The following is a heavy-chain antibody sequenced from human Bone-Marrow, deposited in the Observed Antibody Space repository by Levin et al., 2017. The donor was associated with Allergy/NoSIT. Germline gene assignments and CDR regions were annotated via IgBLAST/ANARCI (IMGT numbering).Heavy chain of an antibody. CDR1: AGTFSSYT. Sequence: SVKVSCKSSAGTFSSYTISWVRQAPGQGLEWMGRIIPIFGKANYVQKFQGRVTISADTSTRTAYMELSSLRSEDTAVYYCASAGGREIWELNNYYGMDVWGQGTTVTVSS. CDR2: IIPIFGKA. J-gene: IGHJ6*02. CDR3: ASAGGREIWELNNYYGMDV. V-gene: IGHV1-69*02. D-gene: IGHD1-26*01.